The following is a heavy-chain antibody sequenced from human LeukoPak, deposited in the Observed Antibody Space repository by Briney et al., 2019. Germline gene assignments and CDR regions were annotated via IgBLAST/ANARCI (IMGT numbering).Heavy chain of an antibody. CDR3: SRGNDYGDPYPNAF. J-gene: IGHJ4*02. Sequence: GGSLRLSCAASGFTFSNYWMSWVRQAPGKGLEWVANIKLDGSEKYYVDSVRGRFTISRDNAKNSLYLQMNSLRTEDTAVYYCSRGNDYGDPYPNAFWGQGTLVTVSS. D-gene: IGHD4-17*01. CDR2: IKLDGSEK. V-gene: IGHV3-7*03. CDR1: GFTFSNYW.